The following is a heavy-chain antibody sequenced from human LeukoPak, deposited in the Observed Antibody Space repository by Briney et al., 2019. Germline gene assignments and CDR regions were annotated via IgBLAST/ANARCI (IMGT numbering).Heavy chain of an antibody. CDR3: AKDGGYGSGSYYPDY. CDR1: GFTFSGYE. CDR2: ISGGAGGA. J-gene: IGHJ4*02. Sequence: GGSLRLSCAASGFTFSGYEMNWVRQAPGKGLEWVSSISGGAGGASYADSVKGRFTMSRDNSKNTLYLQMNSLRAEDTAVYYCAKDGGYGSGSYYPDYWGQGTLVTVSS. V-gene: IGHV3-23*01. D-gene: IGHD3-10*01.